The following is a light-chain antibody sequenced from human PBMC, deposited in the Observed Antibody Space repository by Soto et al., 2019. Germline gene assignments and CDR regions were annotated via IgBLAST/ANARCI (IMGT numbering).Light chain of an antibody. CDR1: QSVSSN. J-gene: IGKJ1*01. CDR3: QQYNNWPLT. CDR2: GAS. V-gene: IGKV3-15*01. Sequence: EILITQSPATLSVSPGERATLSCRASQSVSSNLAWYQQKPGQAPRILIYGASTRDTGIPARFSGSGSGTECTLTISRLQSEDFAVYYCQQYNNWPLTFGQGTKVDIK.